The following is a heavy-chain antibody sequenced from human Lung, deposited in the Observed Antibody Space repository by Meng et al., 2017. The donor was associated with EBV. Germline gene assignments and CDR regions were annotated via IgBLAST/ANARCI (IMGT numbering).Heavy chain of an antibody. V-gene: IGHV3-53*01. J-gene: IGHJ6*02. CDR3: ARKPTNGLGLDA. CDR1: GLIVSDNY. D-gene: IGHD2-8*01. Sequence: EGQLGESGGGLIPPGGSLRLSCAASGLIVSDNYMTWVRQAPGKGLEWLSVIYPGGITDYADSVKGRSTISRDTSKNTLYPQVNSLRVDDTAIYYCARKPTNGLGLDAWGQGTTVTVSS. CDR2: IYPGGIT.